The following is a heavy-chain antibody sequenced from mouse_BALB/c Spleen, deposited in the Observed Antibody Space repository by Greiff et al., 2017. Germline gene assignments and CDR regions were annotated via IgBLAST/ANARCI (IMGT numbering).Heavy chain of an antibody. D-gene: IGHD2-3*01. CDR3: AKGDGYYAMDY. V-gene: IGHV1S56*01. CDR2: IYPGDGST. J-gene: IGHJ4*01. CDR1: GYTFTSYY. Sequence: QVHVKQSGPELVKPGASVKMSCKASGYTFTSYYIHWVKQRPGQGLEWIGWIYPGDGSTKYNEKFKGKTTLTADKSSSTAYMLLSSLTSEDSAIYFCAKGDGYYAMDYWGQGTSVTVSS.